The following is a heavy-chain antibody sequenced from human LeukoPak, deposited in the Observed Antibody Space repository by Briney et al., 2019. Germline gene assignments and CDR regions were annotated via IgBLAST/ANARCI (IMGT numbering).Heavy chain of an antibody. CDR2: INPNSGGT. CDR3: ARPDFNGGATTFPFDY. CDR1: GYTFTGYY. D-gene: IGHD1-26*01. V-gene: IGHV1-2*02. Sequence: ASVTVSFKASGYTFTGYYIHWVRQAPGQGREWMGWINPNSGGTNYAQKFQGRVTMTRDTSISTAYMELSRLRSDDTAVYYCARPDFNGGATTFPFDYWGQGTLVTVSS. J-gene: IGHJ4*02.